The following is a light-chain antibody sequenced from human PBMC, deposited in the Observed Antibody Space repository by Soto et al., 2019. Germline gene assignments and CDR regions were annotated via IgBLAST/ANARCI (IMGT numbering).Light chain of an antibody. CDR2: KAS. J-gene: IGKJ1*01. Sequence: DIQMTQSPSTLSASVGDTVTITCRASQAISTMLAWYQQKPGKAPKFLIYKASSLESGVPSRFSGSGSGTDFTLTISSLEPEDFAVYYCQQRSNWPTFGQGTKVDIK. CDR3: QQRSNWPT. CDR1: QAISTM. V-gene: IGKV1-5*03.